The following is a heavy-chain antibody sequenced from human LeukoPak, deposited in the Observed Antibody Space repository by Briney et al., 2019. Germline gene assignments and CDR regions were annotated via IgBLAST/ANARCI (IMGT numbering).Heavy chain of an antibody. CDR1: GFTFSSYA. Sequence: PGGSLRLSCAASGFTFSSYAMSWVRQAPGKGLEWVSSIGSSGANIYYADSVKGRFTISRDNSKNSLYLQMNSLRAEDTAVYYCAKKMSLTCARQVDYWGQGTLVTVSS. D-gene: IGHD1-14*01. V-gene: IGHV3-23*01. CDR3: AKKMSLTCARQVDY. CDR2: IGSSGANI. J-gene: IGHJ4*02.